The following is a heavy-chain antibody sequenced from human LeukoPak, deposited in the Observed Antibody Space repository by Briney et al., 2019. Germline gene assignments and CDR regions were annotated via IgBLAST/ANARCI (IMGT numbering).Heavy chain of an antibody. CDR3: ARPFDTAIDY. V-gene: IGHV4-34*01. D-gene: IGHD5-18*01. J-gene: IGHJ4*02. Sequence: TSETLSLTCAVYGGSFSGYYWSWIRQPPGKGLEWIGEINHSGSTNYNPSLKSRATISVDTSKNQFSLKLSSVTAADTAVYYCARPFDTAIDYWGQGTLVTVSS. CDR1: GGSFSGYY. CDR2: INHSGST.